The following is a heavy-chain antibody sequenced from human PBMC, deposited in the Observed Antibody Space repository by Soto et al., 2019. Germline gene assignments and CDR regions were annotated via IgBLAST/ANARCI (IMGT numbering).Heavy chain of an antibody. CDR1: GFSFNSFN. CDR2: ISVSGYNI. D-gene: IGHD2-8*01. Sequence: PGGSLRLSCLASGFSFNSFNMNWIRRAPGRGLEWVASISVSGYNIYYGYSMQGRFTISGDNSKRSVFLDLNSLRVEDTAVYYCARDLGLLKSMFDYWGQGTLVTVSS. J-gene: IGHJ4*02. CDR3: ARDLGLLKSMFDY. V-gene: IGHV3-21*01.